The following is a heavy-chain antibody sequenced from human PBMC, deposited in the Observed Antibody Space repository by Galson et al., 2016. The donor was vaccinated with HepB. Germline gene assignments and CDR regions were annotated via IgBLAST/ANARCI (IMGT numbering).Heavy chain of an antibody. CDR1: GFTFSNAW. CDR2: IKSKADGGTT. J-gene: IGHJ4*02. CDR3: TTDLIGGPGPG. Sequence: SCAASGFTFSNAWMNWVRQAPRKGLEWVGRIKSKADGGTTDYAAPVKGRFTVSRDDSKNTVSLQLNGLKTEDTAVYYCTTDLIGGPGPGWGQGTLVTVSS. D-gene: IGHD3-10*01. V-gene: IGHV3-15*01.